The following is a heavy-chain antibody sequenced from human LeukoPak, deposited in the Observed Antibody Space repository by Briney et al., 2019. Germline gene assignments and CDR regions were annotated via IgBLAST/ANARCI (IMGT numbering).Heavy chain of an antibody. V-gene: IGHV1-58*02. J-gene: IGHJ6*02. Sequence: AASVKVSCKASGFTFTSSAMQWVRQARGQRLEWIGWIVVGSGNTNYAQKFRERVTITRDMSTSTAYMELSSLRSEDTAVYYCAADPWGKVGMDVWGQGTTVTVSS. CDR3: AADPWGKVGMDV. D-gene: IGHD3-16*01. CDR1: GFTFTSSA. CDR2: IVVGSGNT.